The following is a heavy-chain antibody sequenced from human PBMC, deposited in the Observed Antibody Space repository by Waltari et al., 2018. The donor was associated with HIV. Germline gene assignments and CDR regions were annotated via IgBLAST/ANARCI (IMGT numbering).Heavy chain of an antibody. V-gene: IGHV3-13*01. CDR1: GFNFSSYD. CDR2: IGTAGDT. J-gene: IGHJ2*01. CDR3: ARAPVFSSGYTYYYLDR. Sequence: EVQLVESGGGLVQPGGSLSLSCAASGFNFSSYDMHWVRQAAGKGLEGVSGIGTAGDTDYSGSVKGSFTISRENAKNSLYLQMNSLRAEDTAIYYCARAPVFSSGYTYYYLDRWGRGTLVTVSS. D-gene: IGHD3-22*01.